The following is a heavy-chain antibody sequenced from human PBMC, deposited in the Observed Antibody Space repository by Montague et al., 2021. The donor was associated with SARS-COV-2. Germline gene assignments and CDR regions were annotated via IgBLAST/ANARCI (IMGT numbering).Heavy chain of an antibody. V-gene: IGHV3-72*01. J-gene: IGHJ6*02. CDR2: SRNRANGYRT. CDR1: GFTLSDYY. D-gene: IGHD4-11*01. CDR3: ARELYSNNARGGFYYYYYGRDA. Sequence: SLRLSCAASGFTLSDYYVGWVRQAPGKGLEWIGRSRNRANGYRTEYAASVAGRFAISRDDSQTSLFLQLSSLQLDDTAVYYCARELYSNNARGGFYYYYYGRDAWGRGTTVPASS.